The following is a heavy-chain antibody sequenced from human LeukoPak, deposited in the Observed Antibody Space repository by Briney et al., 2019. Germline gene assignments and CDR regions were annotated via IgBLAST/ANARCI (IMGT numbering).Heavy chain of an antibody. D-gene: IGHD5-24*01. CDR1: GFTFDSYG. V-gene: IGHV3-23*01. CDR3: AKAVDLATISVDI. Sequence: GGSLRLSCAASGFTFDSYGMNWVRQAPGKGLEWVSGISGSGVYTYYADSVKGRFTISRDNSKNTLYLLMNSLRVDDTAVYYCAKAVDLATISVDIWGQGTMVTASS. J-gene: IGHJ3*02. CDR2: ISGSGVYT.